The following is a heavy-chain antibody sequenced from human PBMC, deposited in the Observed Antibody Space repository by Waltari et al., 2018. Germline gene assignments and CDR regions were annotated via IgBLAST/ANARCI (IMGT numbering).Heavy chain of an antibody. D-gene: IGHD2-15*01. CDR2: IIPILGIA. CDR3: ARSLGYCSGGSCTYYFDY. CDR1: GGTFSSYA. V-gene: IGHV1-69*04. Sequence: QVQLVQSGAEVKKPGSSVKVSCKASGGTFSSYAISWVRQATGQGLEWMGGIIPILGIANYAQKFQGRVTITADESTSTAYMELSSLRSEDTAVYYCARSLGYCSGGSCTYYFDYWGQGTLVTVSS. J-gene: IGHJ4*02.